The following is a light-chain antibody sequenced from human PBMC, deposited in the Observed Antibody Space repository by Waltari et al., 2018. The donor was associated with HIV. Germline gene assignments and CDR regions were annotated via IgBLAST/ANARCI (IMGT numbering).Light chain of an antibody. CDR3: QAWDNSAAV. CDR1: KLGDKY. CDR2: EDT. Sequence: SYDLTQPPSVSVSPGQTASITCSGHKLGDKYVSWYQQRPGQSPVLVIFEDTKRPSDIPERFSGSNSWNTATLTISGTQAMDEADYFCQAWDNSAAVFGSGTKVTVL. J-gene: IGLJ1*01. V-gene: IGLV3-1*01.